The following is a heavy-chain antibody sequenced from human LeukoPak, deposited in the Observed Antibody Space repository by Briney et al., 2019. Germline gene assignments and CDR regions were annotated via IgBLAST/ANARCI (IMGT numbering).Heavy chain of an antibody. J-gene: IGHJ4*02. CDR3: ARRLPQPAAIGDLDY. Sequence: ASVKVSCTASGYTFTSYGISWVRQAPGQGLEWMGCISAYNGNTNYAQKLQGRVTMTTDTSTSTAYMELRSLRSDDTAVYYCARRLPQPAAIGDLDYWKQGTLVTVSS. CDR2: ISAYNGNT. CDR1: GYTFTSYG. D-gene: IGHD2-2*01. V-gene: IGHV1-18*04.